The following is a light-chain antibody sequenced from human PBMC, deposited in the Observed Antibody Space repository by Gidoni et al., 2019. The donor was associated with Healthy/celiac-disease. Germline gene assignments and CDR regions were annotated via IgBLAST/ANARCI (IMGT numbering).Light chain of an antibody. Sequence: DIVLTQSPATLSLSPGERATLSCRASQSVSSYLAWYQQKPGQAPRLPIYDASNRATGIPARFSGSGSGTDFTLTISSLEPEDFAVYYCQQRSNWPQLTFGGGTKVEIK. CDR1: QSVSSY. J-gene: IGKJ4*01. V-gene: IGKV3-11*01. CDR2: DAS. CDR3: QQRSNWPQLT.